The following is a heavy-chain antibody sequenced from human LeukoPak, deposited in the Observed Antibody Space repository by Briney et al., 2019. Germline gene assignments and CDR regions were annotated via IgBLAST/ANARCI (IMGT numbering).Heavy chain of an antibody. Sequence: GRSLRLSCAASGFTFSSYAMHWVRQAPDKGLEWVAVISYDGSNKYYADSVKGRFTISRDNSKNTLYLQMNSLRAEDTAVYYCARDGAGYYDSSGYEYYYYGMDVWGQGTTVTVSS. J-gene: IGHJ6*02. CDR2: ISYDGSNK. CDR1: GFTFSSYA. D-gene: IGHD3-22*01. V-gene: IGHV3-30-3*01. CDR3: ARDGAGYYDSSGYEYYYYGMDV.